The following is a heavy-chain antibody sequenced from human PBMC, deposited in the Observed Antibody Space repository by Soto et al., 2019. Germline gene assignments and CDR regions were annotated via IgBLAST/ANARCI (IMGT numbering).Heavy chain of an antibody. D-gene: IGHD3-3*01. CDR2: ISYDGSNK. J-gene: IGHJ6*02. V-gene: IGHV3-30*18. CDR1: GFTFSSYG. CDR3: AKSEIQYDFWSGYWYYYYGMDV. Sequence: PGGSLSLSCSASGFTFSSYGMHWVRQAPGKGLEWVAVISYDGSNKYYADSVKGRFTISRDNSKNTLYLQMNSLRAEDTAVYYCAKSEIQYDFWSGYWYYYYGMDVWGQGTTVTVSS.